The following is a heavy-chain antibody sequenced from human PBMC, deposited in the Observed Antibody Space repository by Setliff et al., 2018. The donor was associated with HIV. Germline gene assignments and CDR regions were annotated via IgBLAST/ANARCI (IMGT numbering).Heavy chain of an antibody. V-gene: IGHV3-74*01. J-gene: IGHJ5*02. Sequence: GGSLRLSCAASGFTFSAHWMHWVRQAPGKGLVWVSRLNTDGSSIDYADSVKGRFTFSRDNAKNTLYLQMNGLRADDTAVYYCAMGGSNTWYSSWGQGALVTVSS. CDR2: LNTDGSSI. CDR3: AMGGSNTWYSS. CDR1: GFTFSAHW. D-gene: IGHD6-13*01.